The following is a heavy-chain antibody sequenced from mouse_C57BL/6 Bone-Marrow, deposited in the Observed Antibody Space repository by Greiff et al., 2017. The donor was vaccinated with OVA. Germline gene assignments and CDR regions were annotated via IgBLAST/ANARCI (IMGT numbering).Heavy chain of an antibody. Sequence: QVQLQQSGAELVRPGASVKLSCKASGYTFTDYYINWVKQRPGQGLEWIARIYPGSGNTYYNEKFKGKATLTADKSSSTAYMQLSSLTSEDSAGDLCARWRYGSSQHWGQGTTLTVSS. V-gene: IGHV1-76*01. CDR2: IYPGSGNT. CDR1: GYTFTDYY. J-gene: IGHJ2*01. D-gene: IGHD1-1*01. CDR3: ARWRYGSSQH.